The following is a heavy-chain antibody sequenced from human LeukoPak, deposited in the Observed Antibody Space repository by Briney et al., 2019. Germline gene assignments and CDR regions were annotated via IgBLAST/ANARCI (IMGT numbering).Heavy chain of an antibody. D-gene: IGHD6-13*01. J-gene: IGHJ4*02. CDR1: GFTFSGYG. V-gene: IGHV3-30*02. CDR2: IWYGGTNK. CDR3: AKEGDSTSSLGY. Sequence: GGSLRLSCAASGFTFSGYGMHWVRQAPGKGLEGVAVIWYGGTNKYYADSVKGRFTISRDNSKNTLYLQMNSLRAEDTAVYYCAKEGDSTSSLGYWGQGTLVTVSS.